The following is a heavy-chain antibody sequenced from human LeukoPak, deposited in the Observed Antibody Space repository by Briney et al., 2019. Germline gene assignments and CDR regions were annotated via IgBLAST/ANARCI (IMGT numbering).Heavy chain of an antibody. CDR2: IWAGGRNQ. V-gene: IGHV3-33*01. Sequence: PGGSLRLSCAASGFTFSSFGMHWVRQAPGKGLEWLAVIWAGGRNQYYADSVKGRFTISRDNSKNTLYLQMNSLRAEDTAVYYCARTEGYYDFWSGYYFDYWGQGTLVTVSS. D-gene: IGHD3-3*01. CDR1: GFTFSSFG. CDR3: ARTEGYYDFWSGYYFDY. J-gene: IGHJ4*02.